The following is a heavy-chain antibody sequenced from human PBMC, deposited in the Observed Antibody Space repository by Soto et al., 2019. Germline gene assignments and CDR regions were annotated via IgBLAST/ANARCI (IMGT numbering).Heavy chain of an antibody. CDR1: GDSVTSHY. D-gene: IGHD6-13*01. Sequence: SETLSLTCSFSGDSVTSHYLTWIRQSPEKGLEWIGYMHYTGFSNYNPSLESRVTISVDTSKNQFTLILTSVTVADTAVYYCARGSSTLIDSWGQGLLVTVSS. V-gene: IGHV4-59*02. J-gene: IGHJ4*02. CDR3: ARGSSTLIDS. CDR2: MHYTGFS.